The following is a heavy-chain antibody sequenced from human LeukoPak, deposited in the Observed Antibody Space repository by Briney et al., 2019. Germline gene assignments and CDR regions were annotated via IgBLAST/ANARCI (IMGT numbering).Heavy chain of an antibody. CDR1: GFTFSSYG. V-gene: IGHV3-48*02. CDR3: ARDRSSTAAPSLSY. CDR2: ISSTGNTI. D-gene: IGHD6-13*01. J-gene: IGHJ4*02. Sequence: SGGSLRLSCAASGFTFSSYGMNWVRQAPGKGLEWVSYISSTGNTIYYADSVKGRFTISRDNGKNSLYLQMNSLRDEDTAVYYCARDRSSTAAPSLSYWGQGTLVTVSS.